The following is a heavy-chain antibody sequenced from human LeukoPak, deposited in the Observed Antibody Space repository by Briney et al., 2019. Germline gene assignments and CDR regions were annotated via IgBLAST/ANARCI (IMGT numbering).Heavy chain of an antibody. CDR2: LYWDDDK. D-gene: IGHD2-15*01. J-gene: IGHJ5*02. Sequence: SAHTLVNPTQTLTLTCTFSGFSLSTSGVGVGWIRQPPGNALEWLSPLYWDDDKRYSPSLKSRLTITKDTSKNQVVLTMTNMDPVDTATYYCAHLDVGGYCSGGSCYGTDNWFDPWGQGTLVTVSS. V-gene: IGHV2-5*02. CDR1: GFSLSTSGVG. CDR3: AHLDVGGYCSGGSCYGTDNWFDP.